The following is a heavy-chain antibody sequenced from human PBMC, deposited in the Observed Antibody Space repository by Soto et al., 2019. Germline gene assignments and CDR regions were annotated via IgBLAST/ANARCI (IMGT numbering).Heavy chain of an antibody. CDR2: IVVGSGNT. D-gene: IGHD2-15*01. CDR3: AAFRFRYCSGGSCYDYYYYYGMDV. J-gene: IGHJ6*02. Sequence: SVKVSCKASGFTFTSSAVQWVRQARGQRLEWIGWIVVGSGNTNYAQKFQERVTITRDMSTSTAYMELSSLRSEDTAVYYCAAFRFRYCSGGSCYDYYYYYGMDVWGQGTTVTVSS. V-gene: IGHV1-58*01. CDR1: GFTFTSSA.